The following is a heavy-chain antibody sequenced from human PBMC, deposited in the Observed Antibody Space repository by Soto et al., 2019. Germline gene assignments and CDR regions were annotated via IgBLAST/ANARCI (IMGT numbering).Heavy chain of an antibody. D-gene: IGHD6-19*01. Sequence: PSETLSLTCTVCGGSISSSSYYWGWIRQPPGKGLEWIGSIYYSGSTYYNPSLKSRVTISVDTSKNQFSLKLSSVTAADTAVYYCARQGSSGLIDYWGQGTLVTVSS. CDR1: GGSISSSSYY. CDR3: ARQGSSGLIDY. J-gene: IGHJ4*02. CDR2: IYYSGST. V-gene: IGHV4-39*01.